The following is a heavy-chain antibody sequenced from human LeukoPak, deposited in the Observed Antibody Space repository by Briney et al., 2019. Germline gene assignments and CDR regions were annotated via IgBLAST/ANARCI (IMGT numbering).Heavy chain of an antibody. J-gene: IGHJ4*02. CDR2: ISSSGVTT. V-gene: IGHV3-23*01. Sequence: GGSLRLSCAASGFTFSSYSMNWVRQAPGKGLEWVSAISSSGVTTYYADSVKGRFTISRDNSKNTLYLQMNSLRAEDTAVYYCVKDRPTWPIDYWGQGTLVTVSS. CDR1: GFTFSSYS. D-gene: IGHD5-12*01. CDR3: VKDRPTWPIDY.